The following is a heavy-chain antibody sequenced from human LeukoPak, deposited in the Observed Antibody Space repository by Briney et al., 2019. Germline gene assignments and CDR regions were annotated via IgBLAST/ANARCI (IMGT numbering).Heavy chain of an antibody. CDR3: ARLVSSTSCPRDY. J-gene: IGHJ4*02. CDR1: GYTFTDYY. CDR2: INPSGSNT. Sequence: GASVKVSCKPSGYTFTDYYMHRVRQAPGQGLEWMGIINPSGSNTSYAQKFQGRVTMTRDTSTSTVYMERSSLRSEDAAVCYGARLVSSTSCPRDYWGQGTLVTVAS. D-gene: IGHD2-2*01. V-gene: IGHV1-46*01.